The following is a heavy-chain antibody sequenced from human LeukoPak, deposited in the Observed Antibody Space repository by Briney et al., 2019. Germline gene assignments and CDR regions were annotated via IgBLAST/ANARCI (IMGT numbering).Heavy chain of an antibody. Sequence: GGSLRLSCAASGFTFSSYAMSWVRQAPGKGLEWVSAISGSGGSTYYADSVKGRFTISRDNSKNTLYLQMNSLRAEDTAVYYCAKLYSSSWYFAWFDPWGQGSLVTVSS. CDR1: GFTFSSYA. V-gene: IGHV3-23*01. D-gene: IGHD6-13*01. CDR2: ISGSGGST. CDR3: AKLYSSSWYFAWFDP. J-gene: IGHJ5*02.